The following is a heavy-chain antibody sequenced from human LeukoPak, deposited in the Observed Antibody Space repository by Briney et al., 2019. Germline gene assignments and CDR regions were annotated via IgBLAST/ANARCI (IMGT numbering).Heavy chain of an antibody. CDR2: IYCSGST. J-gene: IGHJ5*02. D-gene: IGHD6-19*01. CDR1: GGSISSYY. V-gene: IGHV4-59*08. Sequence: SETLSLTCTVSGGSISSYYWSWIRQPPGKGLEWIGYIYCSGSTNYNPSLTSRVTISVDTSKNQFSLKLSSVTAADTAVYYCARLIAVARGSNWFDPWGQGTLVTVSS. CDR3: ARLIAVARGSNWFDP.